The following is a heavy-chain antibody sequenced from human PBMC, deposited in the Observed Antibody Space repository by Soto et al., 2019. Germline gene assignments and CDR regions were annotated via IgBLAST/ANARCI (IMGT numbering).Heavy chain of an antibody. J-gene: IGHJ6*04. V-gene: IGHV1-2*04. CDR1: GYTFTGYY. Sequence: ASVNVSCKASGYTFTGYYMHWVRQAPGQGLEWMGWINPNSGGTNYAQKFQGWVTRTRDTSISTAYMELSRLRSDDTAVSYCARETIVATLSAYYYGMDVWRRGHTVTVSS. CDR3: ARETIVATLSAYYYGMDV. D-gene: IGHD5-12*01. CDR2: INPNSGGT.